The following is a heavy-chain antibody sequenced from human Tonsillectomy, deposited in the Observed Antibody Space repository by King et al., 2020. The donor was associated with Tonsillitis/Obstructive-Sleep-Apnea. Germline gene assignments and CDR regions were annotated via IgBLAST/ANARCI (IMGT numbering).Heavy chain of an antibody. D-gene: IGHD3-3*01. CDR3: TKDHYYHFWSGYCFEY. V-gene: IGHV3-9*01. Sequence: VQLVESGGGLVQPGRSLRLSCASSGFSFDDFAMHWVRQAPGKGLHWVSGISWNIVNIGYADSLKGRFTISRDNAKNSLYLQMNSLRAEDTALYYCTKDHYYHFWSGYCFEYWGQGTLVTVSS. J-gene: IGHJ4*02. CDR2: ISWNIVNI. CDR1: GFSFDDFA.